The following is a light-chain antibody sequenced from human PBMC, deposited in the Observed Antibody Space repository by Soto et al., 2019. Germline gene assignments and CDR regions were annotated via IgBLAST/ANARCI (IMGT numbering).Light chain of an antibody. V-gene: IGKV1-5*01. J-gene: IGKJ1*01. Sequence: DIQMTQSPSTLSASVGDRVTITCRASQNINNWLAWYQQKPGKAPNLLIYDASNLESGVPSRFSGSGSGREFTLTISSLQPEDSATYYCQQYNSRSRAFGQGTKVEIK. CDR3: QQYNSRSRA. CDR2: DAS. CDR1: QNINNW.